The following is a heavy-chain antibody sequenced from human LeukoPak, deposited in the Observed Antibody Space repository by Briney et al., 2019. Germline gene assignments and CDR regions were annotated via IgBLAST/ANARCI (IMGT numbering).Heavy chain of an antibody. J-gene: IGHJ4*02. V-gene: IGHV3-20*01. Sequence: PGGSLRFSCAASGFTFVDYCMSWVRQPPGKGLEWVSGIIWNGGSTGYAASVKGRFTISRDNAKNSLYLQMNSLRAEDTALYHCARALHYGSGSYYFDYWGQGALVTVSS. CDR3: ARALHYGSGSYYFDY. D-gene: IGHD3-10*01. CDR1: GFTFVDYC. CDR2: IIWNGGST.